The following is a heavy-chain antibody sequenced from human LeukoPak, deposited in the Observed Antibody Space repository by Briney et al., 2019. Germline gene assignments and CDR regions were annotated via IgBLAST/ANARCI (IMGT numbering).Heavy chain of an antibody. V-gene: IGHV3-15*01. CDR2: IKSKTDGGTT. J-gene: IGHJ4*02. D-gene: IGHD3-10*01. CDR1: GFTFSNAW. CDR3: RASLWFGASEGRFDY. Sequence: KSGGSLRLSCAASGFTFSNAWMSWVRQAPGKGLEWVGRIKSKTDGGTTDYAAPVKGRFTISRDDSKNTLYLQMNSLKTEDTAVYYCRASLWFGASEGRFDYWGQGTLVTVSS.